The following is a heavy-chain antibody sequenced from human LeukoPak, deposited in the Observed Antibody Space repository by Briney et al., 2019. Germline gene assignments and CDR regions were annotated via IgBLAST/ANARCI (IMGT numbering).Heavy chain of an antibody. V-gene: IGHV4-39*01. D-gene: IGHD4-23*01. Sequence: SETLSLTCTVSGGATSSSYYYWAWLRPPPGKELEWFGSNFYNRTTHYNPSLKSRVTISVDTSKNQFTLRLTSVTAADTAVYYCARLSNYGGHSGDGYWGQGTLVTVSS. J-gene: IGHJ4*02. CDR2: NFYNRTT. CDR3: ARLSNYGGHSGDGY. CDR1: GGATSSSYYY.